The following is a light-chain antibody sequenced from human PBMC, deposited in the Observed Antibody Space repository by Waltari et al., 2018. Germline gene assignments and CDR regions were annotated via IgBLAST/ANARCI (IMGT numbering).Light chain of an antibody. CDR2: DVS. V-gene: IGLV2-14*03. Sequence: QSALTQPASVSGSPGQSITISCSGTRSDAGGYNYVPWYQHHPGKAPKLMIYDVSERPSGVSNRFSGSKSGNTASLTISGLQTEDEADYYCCSYTSGSTWVFGGGTKLTVL. CDR1: RSDAGGYNY. J-gene: IGLJ3*02. CDR3: CSYTSGSTWV.